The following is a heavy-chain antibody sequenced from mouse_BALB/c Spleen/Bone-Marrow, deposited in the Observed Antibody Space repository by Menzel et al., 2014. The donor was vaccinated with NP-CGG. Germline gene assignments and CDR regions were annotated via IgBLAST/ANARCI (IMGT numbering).Heavy chain of an antibody. Sequence: QVQLQQPGAEVMRPGSSVNISCKASGYAFSNYGMNWVKQRPGQGLEWIGQIYPGDGGTNYNGKFKGRVTLTADKSSSTAYMQLSSLTSEDSAVYFCASVYDYGRGYAMDYWGQGTSVTVSS. CDR3: ASVYDYGRGYAMDY. CDR2: IYPGDGGT. V-gene: IGHV1-80*01. D-gene: IGHD2-4*01. J-gene: IGHJ4*01. CDR1: GYAFSNYG.